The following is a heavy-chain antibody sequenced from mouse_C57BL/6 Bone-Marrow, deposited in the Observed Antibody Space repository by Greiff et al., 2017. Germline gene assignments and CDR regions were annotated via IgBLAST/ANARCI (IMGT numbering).Heavy chain of an antibody. Sequence: QVQLQQSGAELARPGASVKLSCKASGYTFTSYGISWVKQRTGQGLEWIGEIYPRSGNTYYNEKFKGKATLTADKSSSTAYMELRSLTTEDSAVYFCAREDNLRMAYWGQGTSVTVSS. V-gene: IGHV1-81*01. CDR1: GYTFTSYG. J-gene: IGHJ4*01. D-gene: IGHD1-3*01. CDR3: AREDNLRMAY. CDR2: IYPRSGNT.